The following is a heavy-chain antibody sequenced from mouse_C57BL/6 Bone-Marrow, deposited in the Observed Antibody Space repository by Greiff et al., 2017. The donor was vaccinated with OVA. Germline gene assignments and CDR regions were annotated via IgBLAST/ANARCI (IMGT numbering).Heavy chain of an antibody. CDR2: IDPEDGET. Sequence: EVMLVESGAELVKPGASVKLSCTASGFNIKDYYMHWVKQRTEQGLEWIGRIDPEDGETKYAPKLPGKATITADTSSNTAYLQLSILTSEDTAGYYCARDGSSYDGDFDYWGQGTTLTVSS. D-gene: IGHD1-1*01. CDR3: ARDGSSYDGDFDY. CDR1: GFNIKDYY. V-gene: IGHV14-2*01. J-gene: IGHJ2*01.